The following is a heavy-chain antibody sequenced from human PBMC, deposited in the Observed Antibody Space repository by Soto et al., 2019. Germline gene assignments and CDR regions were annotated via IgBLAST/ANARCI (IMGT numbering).Heavy chain of an antibody. J-gene: IGHJ1*01. CDR1: GFTFSSYG. CDR2: ISYDGSNK. D-gene: IGHD5-12*01. V-gene: IGHV3-30*18. CDR3: AKDAGYEVKLYCQH. Sequence: QVQLVESGGGVVQPGRSLRLSCAASGFTFSSYGMHWVRQAPGKGLEWVAVISYDGSNKYYADSVKGRFTISRVNSKNTLYLQMNSLRAEDTAVYYCAKDAGYEVKLYCQHWGQGTLVTVSS.